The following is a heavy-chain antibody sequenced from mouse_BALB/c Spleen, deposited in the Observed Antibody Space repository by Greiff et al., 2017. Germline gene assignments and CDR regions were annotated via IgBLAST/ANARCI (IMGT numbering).Heavy chain of an antibody. CDR2: ISSGGGST. CDR3: ARHGYDGYAMDY. CDR1: GFAFSSYD. Sequence: EVKLVESGGGLVKPGGSLKLSCAASGFAFSSYDMSWVRQTPEKRLEWVAYISSGGGSTYYPDTVKGRFTISRDNAKNTLYLQMSSLKSEDTAMYYCARHGYDGYAMDYWGQGTSVTVSS. V-gene: IGHV5-12-1*01. J-gene: IGHJ4*01. D-gene: IGHD2-14*01.